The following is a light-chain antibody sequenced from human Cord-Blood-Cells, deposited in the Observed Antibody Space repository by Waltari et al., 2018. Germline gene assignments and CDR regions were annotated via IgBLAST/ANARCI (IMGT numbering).Light chain of an antibody. CDR3: QQYYSYPIT. J-gene: IGKJ5*01. CDR1: QGISSY. Sequence: AIRMTQSPSSFSASTGDRVTITSRARQGISSYLAWYQQKPGKAPKLLIYAASTLQSGVPSRFSGSGSGTDFTLTISCLQSEDFATYYCQQYYSYPITFGQGTRLEIK. V-gene: IGKV1-8*01. CDR2: AAS.